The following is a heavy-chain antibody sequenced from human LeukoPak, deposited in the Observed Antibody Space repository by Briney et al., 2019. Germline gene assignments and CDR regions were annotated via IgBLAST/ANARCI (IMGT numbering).Heavy chain of an antibody. Sequence: SETLSLTCTVSGGSISSYYWSWLRQPPGKGLEWIGRIYTSGSTNYNPSLKSRVTMSVDTSKNQFSRKLSSVTAADTAVYYCASLGYCSSTSCWEAFDIWGQGTMVTVSS. D-gene: IGHD2-2*01. V-gene: IGHV4-4*07. J-gene: IGHJ3*02. CDR3: ASLGYCSSTSCWEAFDI. CDR2: IYTSGST. CDR1: GGSISSYY.